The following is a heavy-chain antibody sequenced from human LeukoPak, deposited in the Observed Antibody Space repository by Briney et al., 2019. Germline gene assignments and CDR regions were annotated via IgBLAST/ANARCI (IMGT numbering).Heavy chain of an antibody. Sequence: GGSLRLSCAASHFTFTTYWMSWVRQAPGKGLEWVANIKPDGSEKYYVDSVKGRFTISRDNAKNSLHLQINSLRAEDTAVYYCARVHSGVGATRWGQGTLVTVSS. CDR1: HFTFTTYW. V-gene: IGHV3-7*03. J-gene: IGHJ4*02. CDR2: IKPDGSEK. CDR3: ARVHSGVGATR. D-gene: IGHD1-26*01.